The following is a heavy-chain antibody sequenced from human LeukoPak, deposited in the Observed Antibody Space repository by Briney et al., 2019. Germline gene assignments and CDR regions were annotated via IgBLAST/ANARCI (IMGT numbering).Heavy chain of an antibody. J-gene: IGHJ5*02. V-gene: IGHV4-39*01. Sequence: SETLSLTCTVSGDSINNPSYYWGWLRQTPRKGLEYIGAIYYSGSTHYNPSLNSRVTMSVDASENRFSLKVTSVTAADTAVYYCVRTTVSKEGWFGPWGQGILVTVSS. D-gene: IGHD4-11*01. CDR2: IYYSGST. CDR1: GDSINNPSYY. CDR3: VRTTVSKEGWFGP.